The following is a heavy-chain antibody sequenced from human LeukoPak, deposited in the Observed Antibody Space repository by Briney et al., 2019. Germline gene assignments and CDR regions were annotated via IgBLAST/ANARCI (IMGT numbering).Heavy chain of an antibody. D-gene: IGHD2/OR15-2a*01. CDR3: AKDLSNNWFDP. V-gene: IGHV3-7*01. CDR1: GFTFSNYW. Sequence: GGSLRLSCAASGFTFSNYWMSWVRQAPGKGLEWVANIKQDGSEKYYVDSVKGRFTISRDNAKNSLYLQMNSLRAEDTAVYYCAKDLSNNWFDPWGQGTLVTVSS. CDR2: IKQDGSEK. J-gene: IGHJ5*02.